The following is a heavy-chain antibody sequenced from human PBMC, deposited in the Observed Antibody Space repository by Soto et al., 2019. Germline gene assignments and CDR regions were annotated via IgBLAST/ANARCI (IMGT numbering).Heavy chain of an antibody. J-gene: IGHJ4*02. Sequence: GGSLRLSCLASGFIFDDYAIHWVRQVAGKGLEWVSGIDWNRATVGYADSVKGRFTLSRDNARNSVVLQMNSLRPEDTAVYYCVKGVGSRHYDFTNFDSWGQGTLVTV. CDR2: IDWNRATV. V-gene: IGHV3-9*01. D-gene: IGHD3-3*01. CDR3: VKGVGSRHYDFTNFDS. CDR1: GFIFDDYA.